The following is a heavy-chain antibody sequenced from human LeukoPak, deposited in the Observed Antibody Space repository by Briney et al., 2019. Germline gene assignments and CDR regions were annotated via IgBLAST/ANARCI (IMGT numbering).Heavy chain of an antibody. CDR1: GFTFSDYN. D-gene: IGHD4-23*01. CDR2: ISRSGSTK. Sequence: GGSLRLSCAASGFTFSDYNMRWIRQAPGKGLEWISSISRSGSTKYYADSVKGRLTISRDNAKSSLFLQMNSLRAEDTAVYYCAREGNTRITVVTPNWFDPWGQGTLVTVSS. V-gene: IGHV3-11*01. J-gene: IGHJ5*02. CDR3: AREGNTRITVVTPNWFDP.